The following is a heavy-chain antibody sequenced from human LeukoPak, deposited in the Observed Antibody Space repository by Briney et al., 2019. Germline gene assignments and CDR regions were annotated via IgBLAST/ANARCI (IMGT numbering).Heavy chain of an antibody. Sequence: PSETLSLTCTVSGGSISSYYWSWIRQPPGKGLEWIGYIYYSGSTNYNPSLKSRVTISVDTSKNQFSLKLSSVTAADTAVYYCARVLPRFGVVGTNWFDPWGQGTLVTVSS. CDR1: GGSISSYY. CDR2: IYYSGST. CDR3: ARVLPRFGVVGTNWFDP. D-gene: IGHD3-3*01. J-gene: IGHJ5*02. V-gene: IGHV4-59*01.